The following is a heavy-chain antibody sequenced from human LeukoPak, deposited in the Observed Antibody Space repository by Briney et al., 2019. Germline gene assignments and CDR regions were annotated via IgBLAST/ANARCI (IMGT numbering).Heavy chain of an antibody. CDR3: ARYYRDGQDSGMDV. CDR2: INPNSGDT. CDR1: GYTFTGYY. Sequence: ASVSVSCKASGYTFTGYYMHWVRQAPGQGLEWMGWINPNSGDTNYAQKFRGRVTMTRDTSISTAYMELSRLRSDDTAVYYCARYYRDGQDSGMDVWGQGTTVSPSS. V-gene: IGHV1-2*02. D-gene: IGHD5-24*01. J-gene: IGHJ6*02.